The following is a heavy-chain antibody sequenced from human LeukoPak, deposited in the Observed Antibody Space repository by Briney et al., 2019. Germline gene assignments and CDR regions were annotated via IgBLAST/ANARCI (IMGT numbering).Heavy chain of an antibody. CDR2: IRYDGSNK. V-gene: IGHV3-30*02. J-gene: IGHJ1*01. D-gene: IGHD2-21*01. CDR1: GFTFSSYG. Sequence: GGSLRLSCAASGFTFSSYGMHWVRQAPGKGLEWVAFIRYDGSNKYYADSVKGRFTISRDNSKNTLYLQMNSLRAEDTAVYYCAKIKFAYCGWYWYSSEYFQDRGQGTLVTVSS. CDR3: AKIKFAYCGWYWYSSEYFQD.